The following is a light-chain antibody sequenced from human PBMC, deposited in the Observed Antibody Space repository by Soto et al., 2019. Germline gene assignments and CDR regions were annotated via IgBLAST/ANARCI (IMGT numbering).Light chain of an antibody. V-gene: IGKV1-5*01. CDR3: QQCYSSPLT. CDR1: QSISTW. CDR2: DAS. Sequence: DIQMTQSPSTLSASVGDSVTITCRASQSISTWLAWYQQKPGKAPKLLIYDASSLEGGVPSRFSGSGSGTEFTLTISSLQPDDFATYYCQQCYSSPLTFGGGTKVDIK. J-gene: IGKJ4*01.